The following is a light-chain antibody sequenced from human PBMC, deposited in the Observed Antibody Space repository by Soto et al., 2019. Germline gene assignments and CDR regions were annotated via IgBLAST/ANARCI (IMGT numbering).Light chain of an antibody. CDR2: EVS. CDR3: SSFAGNNNFV. Sequence: QSVLTQPPSASGSPGQSVTIPFSGTSSDVGGNNYVSWFQQHPGKAPKLMISEVSKRPSGVPDRFSGSKSGNTASLTVSGLQAEDESDYYFSSFAGNNNFVFGGGTKLTVL. CDR1: SSDVGGNNY. J-gene: IGLJ2*01. V-gene: IGLV2-8*01.